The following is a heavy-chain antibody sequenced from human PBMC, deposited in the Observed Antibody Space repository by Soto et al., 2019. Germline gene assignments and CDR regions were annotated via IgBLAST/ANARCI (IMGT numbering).Heavy chain of an antibody. Sequence: LSCAASGFTFSNAWMSWVRQAPGKGLEWVGRIKSKTDGGTTDYAAPVKGRFTISRDDSKNTLYLQMNSLKTEDTAVYYCTTDHLSELVDYYGMDVWGQGTTVTVSS. CDR2: IKSKTDGGTT. J-gene: IGHJ6*02. CDR3: TTDHLSELVDYYGMDV. V-gene: IGHV3-15*01. CDR1: GFTFSNAW. D-gene: IGHD2-15*01.